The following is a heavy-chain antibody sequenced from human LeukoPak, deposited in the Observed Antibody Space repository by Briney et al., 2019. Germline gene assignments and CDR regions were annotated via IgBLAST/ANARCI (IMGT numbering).Heavy chain of an antibody. CDR2: ISGSGGST. CDR3: AKDYIAARESISDY. J-gene: IGHJ4*02. V-gene: IGHV3-23*01. D-gene: IGHD6-6*01. Sequence: GGSLRLSCAASGFTFSSYAMSWVRQAPGKGLEWVSAISGSGGSTYYADSVKGRFTISRDNSKNTLYLQMNSLRAEDTAVYYCAKDYIAARESISDYWGQGTLVTVSS. CDR1: GFTFSSYA.